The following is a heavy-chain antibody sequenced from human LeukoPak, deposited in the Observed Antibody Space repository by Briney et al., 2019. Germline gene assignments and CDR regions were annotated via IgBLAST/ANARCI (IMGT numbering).Heavy chain of an antibody. D-gene: IGHD5-18*01. CDR2: INPSGGST. Sequence: GASVKVSCKASGYTFTSYGISWVRQAPGQGLEWMGIINPSGGSTSYAQKFQGRVTMTRDTSTSTVYMELSSLRSEDTAVYYCARDLGATAMVYYFDYWGQGTLVTVSS. CDR3: ARDLGATAMVYYFDY. J-gene: IGHJ4*02. V-gene: IGHV1-46*01. CDR1: GYTFTSYG.